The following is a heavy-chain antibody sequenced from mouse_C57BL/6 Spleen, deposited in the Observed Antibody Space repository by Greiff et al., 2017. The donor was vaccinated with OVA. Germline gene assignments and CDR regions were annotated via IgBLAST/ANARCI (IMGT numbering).Heavy chain of an antibody. Sequence: QVQLQQPGAELVRPGASVTLSCKASGYTFTDYEMHWVKQTPVHGLEWIGAIDPETGGTAYNQKFKGKAILTADKSSSTAYMELRSLTSEDSAVYYCLGRYYAMDYWGQGTSVTVSS. CDR3: LGRYYAMDY. D-gene: IGHD3-1*01. J-gene: IGHJ4*01. CDR1: GYTFTDYE. CDR2: IDPETGGT. V-gene: IGHV1-15*01.